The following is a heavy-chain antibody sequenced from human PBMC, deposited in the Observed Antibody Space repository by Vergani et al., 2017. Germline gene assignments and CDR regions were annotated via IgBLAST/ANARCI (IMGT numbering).Heavy chain of an antibody. CDR3: ASHGGESSLWSGYYSFFWYYYMDV. CDR2: IYYSGST. V-gene: IGHV4-39*01. CDR1: GGSISSSSYY. Sequence: QVQLHESGPGLVKPSQTLSLTCTVSGGSISSSSYYWGWIRQPPGKGLEWIGSIYYSGSTYYNPSLKSRVTISVDTSKNQFSLKLSSVTAADTAVYYCASHGGESSLWSGYYSFFWYYYMDVWGKGTTVTVSS. D-gene: IGHD3-3*01. J-gene: IGHJ6*03.